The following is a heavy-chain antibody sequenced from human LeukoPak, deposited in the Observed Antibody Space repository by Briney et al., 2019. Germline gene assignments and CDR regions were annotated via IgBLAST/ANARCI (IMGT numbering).Heavy chain of an antibody. J-gene: IGHJ2*01. V-gene: IGHV4-59*01. Sequence: SETLSLTCTVSGGSIRSYYWSWIRQPPGKGLEWIGYIYYSGNTNYNPSLKSRVTISVDTSKNQFSLKLSSVTAADTAVYYCARVGSWCFDLWGPGTLVTVSS. D-gene: IGHD2-15*01. CDR1: GGSIRSYY. CDR3: ARVGSWCFDL. CDR2: IYYSGNT.